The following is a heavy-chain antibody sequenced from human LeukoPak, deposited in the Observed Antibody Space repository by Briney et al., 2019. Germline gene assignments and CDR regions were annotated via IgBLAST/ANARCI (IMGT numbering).Heavy chain of an antibody. Sequence: SETLSLTCAVYGGSFSGYYWSWIRQPPGKGLEWIGEINHSRSTNYNPSLKSRVTISVDTSKNQFSLKLSSVTAADTAVYYCARTSSGWRIRFDYWGQGTLVTVSS. CDR2: INHSRST. V-gene: IGHV4-34*01. D-gene: IGHD6-19*01. J-gene: IGHJ4*02. CDR1: GGSFSGYY. CDR3: ARTSSGWRIRFDY.